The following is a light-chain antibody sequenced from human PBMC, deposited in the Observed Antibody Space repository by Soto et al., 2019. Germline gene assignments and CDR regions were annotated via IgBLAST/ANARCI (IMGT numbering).Light chain of an antibody. CDR1: QGAAINY. CDR2: GAS. V-gene: IGKV3-20*01. Sequence: EIVLTQSPGTLSLSPGQRATLSCRASQGAAINYVAWYQQKPGLAPRLIIYGASTRATGIPDRFSGSGSGTDFTLTINRLEPADSAVYYCQQYGNSPITFGQGTLLEIK. CDR3: QQYGNSPIT. J-gene: IGKJ5*01.